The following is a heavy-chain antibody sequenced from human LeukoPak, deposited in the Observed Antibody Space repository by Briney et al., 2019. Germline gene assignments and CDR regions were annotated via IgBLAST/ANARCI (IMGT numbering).Heavy chain of an antibody. CDR2: INHSGST. J-gene: IGHJ4*02. Sequence: SETLSLTCAVYGGSFSGYYWSWIRQPPGKGLEWIGEINHSGSTNYNPSLKSRVTISVDTSKNQFSLKLSSVTAADTAVYYCASSRLATLDFDYWGQGTLVTVSS. CDR1: GGSFSGYY. CDR3: ASSRLATLDFDY. V-gene: IGHV4-34*01.